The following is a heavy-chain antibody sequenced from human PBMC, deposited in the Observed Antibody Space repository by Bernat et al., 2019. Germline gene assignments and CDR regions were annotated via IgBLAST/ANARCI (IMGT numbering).Heavy chain of an antibody. V-gene: IGHV3-30*18. CDR2: ISYDGSNT. J-gene: IGHJ6*02. D-gene: IGHD1/OR15-1a*01. Sequence: QEQVVESGGGVVQPGRSLRLSCEASGFSFRNYGMHWVRQVPGKGLEWVAVISYDGSNTYYADSAKGRFTISRDNSKNTLYLQMNSLRGDDTAVYFCAKDWRWEQDGYGMNVWGLGTTVTVSS. CDR1: GFSFRNYG. CDR3: AKDWRWEQDGYGMNV.